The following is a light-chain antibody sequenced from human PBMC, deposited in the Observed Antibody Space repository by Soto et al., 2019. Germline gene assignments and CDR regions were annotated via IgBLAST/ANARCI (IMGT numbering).Light chain of an antibody. V-gene: IGKV1-39*01. CDR1: QTISAY. J-gene: IGKJ2*01. CDR3: QQSDSTPYT. CDR2: DAS. Sequence: EIQMTQSPSSLSASVGDRVTITCRASQTISAYLNWYQPKPGKAPRLLIYDASSLLSGVPSRFSGSGSGTDFTLTIASLQPEDFSTYYCQQSDSTPYTFGQGTKVDSK.